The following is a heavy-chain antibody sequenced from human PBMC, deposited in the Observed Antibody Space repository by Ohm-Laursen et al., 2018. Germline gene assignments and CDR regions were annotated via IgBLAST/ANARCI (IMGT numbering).Heavy chain of an antibody. CDR1: GFTVSSNY. Sequence: GSLRLSCTASGFTVSSNYMSWVRQAPGRGLERVSVIYTSGNTYYPDSVRGRFTLSRDNSRNTLYLQMNSLRAEDTAVYYCARQTKELWYFDLWGRGTLVTVSS. CDR2: IYTSGNT. D-gene: IGHD1-7*01. CDR3: ARQTKELWYFDL. J-gene: IGHJ2*01. V-gene: IGHV3-53*01.